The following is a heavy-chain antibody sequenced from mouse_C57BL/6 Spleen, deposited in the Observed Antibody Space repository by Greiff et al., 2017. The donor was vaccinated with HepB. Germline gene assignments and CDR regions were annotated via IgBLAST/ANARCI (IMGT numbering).Heavy chain of an antibody. CDR2: ISDGGSYT. V-gene: IGHV5-4*03. J-gene: IGHJ2*01. Sequence: EVKLQESGGGLVKPGGSLKLSCAASGFTFSSYAMSWVRQTPEKRLEWVATISDGGSYTYYPDNVKGRFTISRDNAKNNLYLQMSHLKSEDTAMYYCARGRVDYWGQGTTLTVSS. CDR3: ARGRVDY. CDR1: GFTFSSYA.